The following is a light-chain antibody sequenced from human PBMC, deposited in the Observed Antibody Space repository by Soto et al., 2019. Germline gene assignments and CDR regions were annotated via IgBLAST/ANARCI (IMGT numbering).Light chain of an antibody. CDR2: DVR. CDR1: SSDVGGYNY. CDR3: SAYTSSSTPYV. J-gene: IGLJ1*01. Sequence: QSALTQPASVSGSPGQSITISCTGTSSDVGGYNYVSWYQQHPDTAPKLIIYDVRYRPSGVSDRFSGSKSGNTASLTISGLQAEDEADYYCSAYTSSSTPYVFGSGTKLTVL. V-gene: IGLV2-14*03.